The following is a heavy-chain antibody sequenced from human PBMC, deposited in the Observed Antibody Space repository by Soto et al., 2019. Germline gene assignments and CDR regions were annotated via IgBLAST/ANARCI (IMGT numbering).Heavy chain of an antibody. CDR2: IYYSGST. CDR1: GGSISSSSYY. Sequence: SETLSLTCTVSGGSISSSSYYWGWIRQPPGKGLEWIGSIYYSGSTYYNPSLKSRITISVDTSKNQFSLKLSSVTAADTAVYYCAGPEPDYYDSSGSHYYYYGMDVWGQGTTVTVSS. CDR3: AGPEPDYYDSSGSHYYYYGMDV. D-gene: IGHD3-22*01. V-gene: IGHV4-39*01. J-gene: IGHJ6*02.